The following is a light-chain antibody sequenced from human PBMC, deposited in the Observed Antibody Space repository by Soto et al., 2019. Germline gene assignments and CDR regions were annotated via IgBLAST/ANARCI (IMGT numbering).Light chain of an antibody. CDR3: SSYTSSGTQGV. CDR1: SVDIGDYNF. V-gene: IGLV2-14*01. CDR2: EVS. Sequence: HSALTQPASVSGSDGQSITISCTGSSVDIGDYNFVSWYQQRPGKAPKLMIYEVSYRPSGVSNRFSGSKSGTTASLTISGLQGDDEADYYCSSYTSSGTQGVFGTGTKLTVL. J-gene: IGLJ1*01.